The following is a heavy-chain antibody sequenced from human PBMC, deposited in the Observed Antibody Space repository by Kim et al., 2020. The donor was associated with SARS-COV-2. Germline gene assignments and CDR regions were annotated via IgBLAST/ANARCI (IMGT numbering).Heavy chain of an antibody. CDR3: AKTRGGGDWTHFDY. J-gene: IGHJ4*02. V-gene: IGHV3-23*01. D-gene: IGHD2-21*02. Sequence: ADPVKSRFTISRDNSKNTLYLQMHSLRAEDAAVFYCAKTRGGGDWTHFDYWGQGTLVTVSS.